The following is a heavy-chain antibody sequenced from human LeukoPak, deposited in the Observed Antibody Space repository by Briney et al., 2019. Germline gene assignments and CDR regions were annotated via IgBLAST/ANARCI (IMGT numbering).Heavy chain of an antibody. CDR3: ARDGVVVVAATSGGYYGMDV. Sequence: PGGSLRLSCAASGFTFSSYSINWVRQAPGKGLEWVSYISSSSSTIYYADSVKGRFTISRDNAKNSLYLQMNSLRDEDTAVYYCARDGVVVVAATSGGYYGMDVWGQGTTVTVSS. J-gene: IGHJ6*02. V-gene: IGHV3-48*02. CDR1: GFTFSSYS. D-gene: IGHD2-15*01. CDR2: ISSSSSTI.